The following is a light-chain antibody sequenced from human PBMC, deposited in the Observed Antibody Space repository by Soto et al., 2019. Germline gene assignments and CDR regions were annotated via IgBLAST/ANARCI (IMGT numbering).Light chain of an antibody. CDR2: GNS. J-gene: IGLJ1*01. Sequence: QSVLTQPPSVSGAPGRRVTISCTGSSSNIGAGYDVQWYQQLPGTPPKLLMYGNSNRPSGVPYRFSGSKSGTSASLAITGLQAEDEADYYCQSYDSSLTALYVFGIGTKVTVL. V-gene: IGLV1-40*01. CDR1: SSNIGAGYD. CDR3: QSYDSSLTALYV.